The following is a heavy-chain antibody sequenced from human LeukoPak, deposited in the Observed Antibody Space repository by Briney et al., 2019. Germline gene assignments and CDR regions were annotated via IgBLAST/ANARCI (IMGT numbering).Heavy chain of an antibody. Sequence: PGGSLRLSCAASGFTFSSYEMNWVLQAPGKGLEWVSYISSSGSTIFYADSVKGRFTISRDNSKNTLYLQMNSLRAEDTAVYYCARDGTVYDSYTDVWGKGTTVTVSS. V-gene: IGHV3-48*03. CDR3: ARDGTVYDSYTDV. CDR1: GFTFSSYE. CDR2: ISSSGSTI. D-gene: IGHD3-22*01. J-gene: IGHJ6*03.